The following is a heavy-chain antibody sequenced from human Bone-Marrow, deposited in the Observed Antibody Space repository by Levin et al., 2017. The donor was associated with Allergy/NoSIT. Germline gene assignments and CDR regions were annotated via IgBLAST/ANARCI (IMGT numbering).Heavy chain of an antibody. J-gene: IGHJ3*02. Sequence: PGGSLRLSCAASGFTFRTHDMHWVRQGTGKGLEWVSTIGTAGDTYYPDSVRGRFTISRENAKNSLYFQMTSLSAGNTAVYYCARYNYEYNALDIWGQGTMVTVSS. CDR1: GFTFRTHD. CDR2: IGTAGDT. V-gene: IGHV3-13*01. D-gene: IGHD5-18*01. CDR3: ARYNYEYNALDI.